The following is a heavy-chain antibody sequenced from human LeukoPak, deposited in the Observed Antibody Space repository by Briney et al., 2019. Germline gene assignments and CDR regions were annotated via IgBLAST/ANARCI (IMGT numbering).Heavy chain of an antibody. CDR2: INPNSGGT. CDR1: GYTFTDYY. J-gene: IGHJ5*02. D-gene: IGHD1-7*01. CDR3: ARDLSPSWNFLQYNWFDP. Sequence: LGASVKVSCKASGYTFTDYYMHWVRQAPGQGLEWMGWINPNSGGTNYAQKFQGRVTMTRDTSISTAYMELSRLRSDDTAVYYCARDLSPSWNFLQYNWFDPWGQGTLVTVSS. V-gene: IGHV1-2*02.